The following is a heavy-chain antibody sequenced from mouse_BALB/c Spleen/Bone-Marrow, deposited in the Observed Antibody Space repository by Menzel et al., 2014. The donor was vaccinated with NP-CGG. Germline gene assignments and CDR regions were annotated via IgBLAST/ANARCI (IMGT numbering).Heavy chain of an antibody. D-gene: IGHD1-1*01. J-gene: IGHJ2*01. CDR3: VRETKVVADFDY. CDR2: IHYSGNT. Sequence: EVQLVESGPDLVKPSQSLSLTCTVTGYSITSGYGWHWIRQFPGNKLEWMGYIHYSGNTDYNPSLKSRISITRDTPKNQFFLQLNSVTTEDTATYYCVRETKVVADFDYWGQGTTLTGSS. CDR1: GYSITSGYG. V-gene: IGHV3-1*02.